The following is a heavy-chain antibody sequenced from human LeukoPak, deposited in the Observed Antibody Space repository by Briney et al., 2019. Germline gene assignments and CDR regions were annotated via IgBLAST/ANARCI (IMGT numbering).Heavy chain of an antibody. V-gene: IGHV3-66*01. CDR2: IYSGDST. D-gene: IGHD6-13*01. J-gene: IGHJ4*02. CDR3: AREWGAAIDY. Sequence: GGSLRLSCAASGFTVSTNYMSWVRQAPGKGLEWVSVIYSGDSTYYTDSVKGRFTLSRDTSKNTLYLQMNSLRPEDTAVYYCAREWGAAIDYWGRGTLVTVSS. CDR1: GFTVSTNY.